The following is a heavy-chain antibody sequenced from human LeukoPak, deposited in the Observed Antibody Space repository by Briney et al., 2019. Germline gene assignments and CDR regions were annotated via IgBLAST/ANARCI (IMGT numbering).Heavy chain of an antibody. CDR2: ISYDGSNK. J-gene: IGHJ5*02. CDR1: GFTFTNYG. D-gene: IGHD1-14*01. Sequence: GSLRLSCAASGFTFTNYGMHWVRRAPGKGLEWVAVISYDGSNKYYADSVKGRFTISRDNSKNTLDLQMNSLRAEDTAVYYCAKGRYTMPVGWIDPWGQGTLVTVSS. CDR3: AKGRYTMPVGWIDP. V-gene: IGHV3-30*18.